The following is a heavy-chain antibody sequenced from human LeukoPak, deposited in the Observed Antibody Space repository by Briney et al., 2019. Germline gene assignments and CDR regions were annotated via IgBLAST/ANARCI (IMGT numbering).Heavy chain of an antibody. V-gene: IGHV3-30-3*01. Sequence: GGSLRLSCAASGFTFSSYAMHWVRQAPGKGLGWVAVISYDGSNKYYADSVKGRFTISRDNSKNTLYLQMNSLRAEDTAVYYCARGGSSQRKAYYYYGMDVWGQGTTVTVSS. CDR1: GFTFSSYA. CDR2: ISYDGSNK. CDR3: ARGGSSQRKAYYYYGMDV. J-gene: IGHJ6*02. D-gene: IGHD6-6*01.